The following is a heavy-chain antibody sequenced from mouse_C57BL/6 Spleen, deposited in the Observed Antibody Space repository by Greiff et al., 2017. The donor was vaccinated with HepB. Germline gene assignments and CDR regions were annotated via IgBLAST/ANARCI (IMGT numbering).Heavy chain of an antibody. CDR1: GYTFTDYY. CDR2: INPYNGGT. D-gene: IGHD2-2*01. J-gene: IGHJ1*03. CDR3: ARSGSTMVTYWYFDV. Sequence: VQLQQSGPVLVKPGASVKMSCKASGYTFTDYYMNWVKQSHGKSLEWIGVINPYNGGTSYNQKFKGKATLTVDTSSSTAYMELNSLTSEDSAVYYCARSGSTMVTYWYFDVWGTGTTVTVSS. V-gene: IGHV1-19*01.